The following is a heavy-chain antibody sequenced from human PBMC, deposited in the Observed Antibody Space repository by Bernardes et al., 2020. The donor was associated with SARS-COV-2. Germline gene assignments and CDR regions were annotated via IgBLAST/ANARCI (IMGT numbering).Heavy chain of an antibody. CDR1: GGSISSYY. CDR2: ISYRGST. D-gene: IGHD3-16*01. Sequence: SETLSLTCTVSGGSISSYYWTWIRRPPGKGLEWIGHISYRGSTKFNPSLKSRVSISIDTSKNQFSLKLSSVTAADTAVYYCARVRSLPEPFFDYWGQGTLVSVSS. J-gene: IGHJ4*02. CDR3: ARVRSLPEPFFDY. V-gene: IGHV4-59*01.